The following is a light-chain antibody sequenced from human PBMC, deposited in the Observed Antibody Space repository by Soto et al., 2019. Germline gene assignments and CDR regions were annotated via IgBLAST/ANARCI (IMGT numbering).Light chain of an antibody. V-gene: IGKV1-39*01. Sequence: IQLTQSPSSVSASVGDRVTITCRASQMISNHLNWYQQKPGKAPKLLIFAASSLQSGVPSRFSGSRSGPDFTLTISSLQPEDFATYYCQQSYSSPPTFGQGTKVDIK. CDR1: QMISNH. CDR2: AAS. J-gene: IGKJ1*01. CDR3: QQSYSSPPT.